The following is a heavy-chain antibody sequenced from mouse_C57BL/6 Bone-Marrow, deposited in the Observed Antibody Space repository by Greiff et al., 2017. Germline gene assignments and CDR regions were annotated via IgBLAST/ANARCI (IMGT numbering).Heavy chain of an antibody. CDR2: INPYNGGT. D-gene: IGHD1-1*01. CDR3: ARSGYYGSAWFAY. V-gene: IGHV1-19*01. CDR1: GYTFTDYY. Sequence: VQLQQSGPVLVKPGASVKMSCKASGYTFTDYYMNWVKQSHGKSLEWIGVINPYNGGTSYNQKFKGKATLTVDKSSSTAYMELNSLTSEDSAVYYRARSGYYGSAWFAYWGQGTLVTVSA. J-gene: IGHJ3*01.